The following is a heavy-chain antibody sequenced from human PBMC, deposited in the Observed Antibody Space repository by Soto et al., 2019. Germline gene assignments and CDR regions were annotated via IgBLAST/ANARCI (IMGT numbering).Heavy chain of an antibody. CDR3: AHRLSAAGLFDL. D-gene: IGHD6-13*01. CDR1: GFSLDTRGVG. J-gene: IGHJ5*02. V-gene: IGHV2-5*01. Sequence: QITLKESGPTLVTPRQTLTLTCTFSGFSLDTRGVGVGWVRQPPGKALECLALIYASDEQCLNPSLQSRITIAKDPPQSLVILTMTNTDPVYTATYFCAHRLSAAGLFDLWGQGTLVSVSS. CDR2: IYASDEQ.